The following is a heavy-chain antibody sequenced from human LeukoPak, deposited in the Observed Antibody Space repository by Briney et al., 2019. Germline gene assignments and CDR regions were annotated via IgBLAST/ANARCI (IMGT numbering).Heavy chain of an antibody. D-gene: IGHD3-10*01. V-gene: IGHV4-39*01. Sequence: SETLSLTCTVSGGSVSSTTYYWSWIRQPPGKGLEWIASINYSGSTYYNPSLKSRVTISVDTSENRFSLKLSSVTAADTAVYYCARYVVYGSGKYYFDYWGQGTLVTVSS. CDR1: GGSVSSTTYY. J-gene: IGHJ4*02. CDR2: INYSGST. CDR3: ARYVVYGSGKYYFDY.